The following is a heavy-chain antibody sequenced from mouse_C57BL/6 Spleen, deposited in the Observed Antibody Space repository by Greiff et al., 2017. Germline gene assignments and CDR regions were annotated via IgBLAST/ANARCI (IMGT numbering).Heavy chain of an antibody. CDR2: IYPGDGDT. Sequence: VQLQQSGAELVKPGASVKISCKASGYAFSSYWMNWVKQRPGKGLEWIGQIYPGDGDTNYNGKFKGKATLTADKSSSTAYMQLSSLTSEDSAVYFCARARRREFFYAMDYWGQGTSVTVSS. CDR3: ARARRREFFYAMDY. J-gene: IGHJ4*01. D-gene: IGHD3-3*01. V-gene: IGHV1-80*01. CDR1: GYAFSSYW.